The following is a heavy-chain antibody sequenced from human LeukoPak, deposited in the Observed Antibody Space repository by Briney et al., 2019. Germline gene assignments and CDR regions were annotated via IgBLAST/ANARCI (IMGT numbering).Heavy chain of an antibody. CDR1: GYTFTGYY. D-gene: IGHD6-13*01. V-gene: IGHV1-2*02. CDR2: INPNSGNT. Sequence: ASVKVSCKASGYTFTGYYMHWVRQAPGQGLEWMGWINPNSGNTGYAQKFQGRVTMTRDTSTSTVYMGLSSLRSEDTAVYYCARGAAGAKFDYWGQGTLVTVSS. CDR3: ARGAAGAKFDY. J-gene: IGHJ4*02.